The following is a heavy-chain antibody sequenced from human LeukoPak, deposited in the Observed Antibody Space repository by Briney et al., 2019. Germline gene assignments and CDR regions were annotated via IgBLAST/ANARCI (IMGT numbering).Heavy chain of an antibody. CDR1: GFTFSSYW. J-gene: IGHJ4*02. CDR2: INTDGSST. V-gene: IGHV3-74*01. CDR3: AKEPNKYSGYDYFDY. D-gene: IGHD5-12*01. Sequence: GGSLRLSCAASGFTFSSYWMHWVRQAPGKGLVWVSRINTDGSSTSYADSVKGRFTISRDNAKNTLYLQMNSLRAEDTAVYYCAKEPNKYSGYDYFDYWGQGTLVTVSS.